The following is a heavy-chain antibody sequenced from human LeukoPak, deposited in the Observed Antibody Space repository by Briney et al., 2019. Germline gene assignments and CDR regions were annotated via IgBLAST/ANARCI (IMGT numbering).Heavy chain of an antibody. V-gene: IGHV3-30-3*01. CDR1: GFTFSTHV. J-gene: IGHJ4*02. Sequence: GGSLRLSCAASGFTFSTHVMHWVRQAPGKGLEWVAIISYDGSNKYYGDPVKGRITISRDNSKNTLFLQLNSLRAEDTAVYYCARDYSGGLDYWGQGTLVTVSS. CDR2: ISYDGSNK. D-gene: IGHD2-15*01. CDR3: ARDYSGGLDY.